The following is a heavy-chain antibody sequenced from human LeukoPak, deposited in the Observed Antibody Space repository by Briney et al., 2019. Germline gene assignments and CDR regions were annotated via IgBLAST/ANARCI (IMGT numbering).Heavy chain of an antibody. J-gene: IGHJ4*02. CDR3: ASGMRWSSGWPFDY. Sequence: NSSETLSLTCTVSGGSISSSSYYWGWIRQPPGKGLEWIGTLYYSGSTYHNPSLKSRVTISVDTSKNQFSLKVSSVTAADTAIYYCASGMRWSSGWPFDYWGQGTLVTVSS. CDR1: GGSISSSSYY. V-gene: IGHV4-39*07. D-gene: IGHD6-19*01. CDR2: LYYSGST.